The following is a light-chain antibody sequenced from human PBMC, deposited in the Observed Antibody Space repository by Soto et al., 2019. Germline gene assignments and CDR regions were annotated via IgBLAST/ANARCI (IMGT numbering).Light chain of an antibody. J-gene: IGLJ3*02. Sequence: QSVVTQPASVSGSPGQSITISCTGTSSDVGGYDYVSWYQQYPGKAPRLIIYEVSNRPSGVSNRFSGSKSGNTASLTISGLQAEDEADYYCCSYAGSSTWVFGGGTKLTVL. CDR1: SSDVGGYDY. CDR2: EVS. CDR3: CSYAGSSTWV. V-gene: IGLV2-14*01.